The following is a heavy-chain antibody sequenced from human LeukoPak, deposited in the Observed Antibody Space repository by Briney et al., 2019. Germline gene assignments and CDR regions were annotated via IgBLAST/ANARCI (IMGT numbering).Heavy chain of an antibody. CDR2: FDPEDGET. D-gene: IGHD6-19*01. CDR3: ATDGIGAVAGGLDAFDI. V-gene: IGHV1-24*01. CDR1: GYTLTELS. J-gene: IGHJ3*02. Sequence: ASVKVSCKVSGYTLTELSMHWVRQAPGKGLEWVGGFDPEDGETIYAQKFQGRVTMTEDTSTDTAYMELSSLRSEDTAVYYCATDGIGAVAGGLDAFDIWGQGTMVTVSS.